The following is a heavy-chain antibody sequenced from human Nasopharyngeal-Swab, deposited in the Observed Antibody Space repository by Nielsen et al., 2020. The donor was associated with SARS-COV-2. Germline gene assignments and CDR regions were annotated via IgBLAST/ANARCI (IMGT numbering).Heavy chain of an antibody. CDR2: INSDGSST. V-gene: IGHV3-74*01. CDR3: ARSRKLMDV. Sequence: GESLKISCAASGFTSSSYWMHWVRQAPGKGLVWVSRINSDGSSTSYADSVKGRFTISRDNAKNTLYLQMNSLRAEDTAVYYCARSRKLMDVWGQGTTVTVSS. CDR1: GFTSSSYW. J-gene: IGHJ6*02. D-gene: IGHD6-13*01.